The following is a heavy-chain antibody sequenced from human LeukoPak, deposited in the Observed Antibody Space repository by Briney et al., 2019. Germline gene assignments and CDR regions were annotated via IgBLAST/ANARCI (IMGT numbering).Heavy chain of an antibody. V-gene: IGHV3-9*03. CDR1: GFTFDDYA. Sequence: GRSLRLSCAASGFTFDDYAMHWVRQAPGKGLEWVSGINWNSGSIGYADSVKGRFTISRDNAKNSLFLQMNSLRAEDMALYYCARSYGSGTYYNPFDYWGQGTLVTVSS. J-gene: IGHJ4*02. CDR2: INWNSGSI. D-gene: IGHD3-10*01. CDR3: ARSYGSGTYYNPFDY.